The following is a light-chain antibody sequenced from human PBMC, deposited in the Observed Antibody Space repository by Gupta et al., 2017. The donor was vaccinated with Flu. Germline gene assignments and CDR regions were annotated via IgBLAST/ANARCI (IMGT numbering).Light chain of an antibody. J-gene: IGLJ3*02. Sequence: YLLTQPPSVSVARGPTAGLTCGGNNIETKSVHWYQQRPGQAPGLVVYDNSDRPSGIPDRVSGSNSGNTATLTIGRVEPGDEADYYCHVWDSNTEQAVFGGGTRLAVL. CDR2: DNS. V-gene: IGLV3-21*02. CDR1: NIETKS. CDR3: HVWDSNTEQAV.